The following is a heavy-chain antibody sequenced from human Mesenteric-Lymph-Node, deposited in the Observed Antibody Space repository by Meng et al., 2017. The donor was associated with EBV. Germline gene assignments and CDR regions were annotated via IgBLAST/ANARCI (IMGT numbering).Heavy chain of an antibody. D-gene: IGHD3-22*01. CDR1: GGSIGSPIYY. CDR2: FSYSGTT. V-gene: IGHV4-39*01. CDR3: ARADYYDTSGVVDY. J-gene: IGHJ4*02. Sequence: HLTLQESGPGLVKPSGTLSLTCTVSGGSIGSPIYYWGWIRQPPGKGLEWIGTFSYSGTTYYNTSLKSRVTISVDMSKNQFSLKLSSVTAADTAVYFCARADYYDTSGVVDYWGQGTLVTVSS.